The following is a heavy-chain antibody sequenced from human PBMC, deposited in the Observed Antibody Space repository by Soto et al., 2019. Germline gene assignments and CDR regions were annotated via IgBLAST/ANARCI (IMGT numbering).Heavy chain of an antibody. J-gene: IGHJ4*02. Sequence: EVQLLESGGGLVQPGGSLRLACAASGFTFSAYAMSWVRQAPGKGLEWVSTISHHVGSTYYADSVKGRCTISRDNSRNTLYLQLNNLRGDDTGEYFCAGVNYQASGSEIGFWGQGTLVTVSS. V-gene: IGHV3-23*01. CDR2: ISHHVGST. D-gene: IGHD3-10*01. CDR1: GFTFSAYA. CDR3: AGVNYQASGSEIGF.